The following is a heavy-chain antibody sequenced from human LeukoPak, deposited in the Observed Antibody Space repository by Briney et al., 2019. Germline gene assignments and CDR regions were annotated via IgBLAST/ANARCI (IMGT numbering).Heavy chain of an antibody. Sequence: PGGSLRLSCAASGFTFSSYEMNWVRQAPGKGLEWVSYISSSGRTMYYADSVKGRFTISRENAKNSLYLQMNSLRAEDTAVYYCARDNLAGVLWYWGQGTLVTVSS. V-gene: IGHV3-48*03. CDR3: ARDNLAGVLWY. CDR1: GFTFSSYE. CDR2: ISSSGRTM. D-gene: IGHD6-19*01. J-gene: IGHJ4*02.